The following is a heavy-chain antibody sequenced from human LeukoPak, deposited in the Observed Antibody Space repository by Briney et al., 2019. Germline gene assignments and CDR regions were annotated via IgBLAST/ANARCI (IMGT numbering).Heavy chain of an antibody. D-gene: IGHD2-15*01. CDR3: ARELRYWNGGSCYSGAIDT. Sequence: SQTLSLTCAVSGGSISSGGYSWSWIRHPPGKGLEWIGYIYHSGSTYYNPSLKSRVTISVDTSKNQFSLKLSSVTAADTAGYYWARELRYWNGGSCYSGAIDTRGQGKMGTVSS. J-gene: IGHJ3*02. V-gene: IGHV4-30-2*01. CDR2: IYHSGST. CDR1: GGSISSGGYS.